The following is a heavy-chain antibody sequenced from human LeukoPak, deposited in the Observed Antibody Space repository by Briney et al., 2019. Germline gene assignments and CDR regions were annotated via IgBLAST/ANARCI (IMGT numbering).Heavy chain of an antibody. D-gene: IGHD5-12*01. CDR1: GFTFSSYA. CDR3: ARDGGYSGYDADC. CDR2: ISDDGSNK. J-gene: IGHJ4*02. Sequence: GGSLRLSCVASGFTFSSYAMHWVRQAPGKGLEWVAVISDDGSNKYYADSVKGRFAISRDNSKSTLYLQMSSLRAEDTAVYYCARDGGYSGYDADCWGQGTLVTVSS. V-gene: IGHV3-30*09.